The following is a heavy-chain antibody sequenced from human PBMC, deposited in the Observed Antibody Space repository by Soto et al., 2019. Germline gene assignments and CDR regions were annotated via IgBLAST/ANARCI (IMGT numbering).Heavy chain of an antibody. D-gene: IGHD4-4*01. CDR2: IIPIFGTA. V-gene: IGHV1-69*01. CDR1: GGTFSSYA. CDR3: ARMASVTTVTTGRFDY. J-gene: IGHJ4*02. Sequence: QVQLVQSGAEVKKPGSSVKVSCKASGGTFSSYAISWVRQAPGQGLEWMGGIIPIFGTANYAQKFQGRVTITADESTSTAYLELSSLRSEDTAVYYCARMASVTTVTTGRFDYWGQGTLVTVSS.